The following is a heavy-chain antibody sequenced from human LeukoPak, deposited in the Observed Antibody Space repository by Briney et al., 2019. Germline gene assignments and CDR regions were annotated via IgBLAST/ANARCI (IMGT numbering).Heavy chain of an antibody. D-gene: IGHD6-13*01. CDR2: IKADGSAK. CDR1: GFSFSIYW. J-gene: IGHJ4*02. Sequence: GGSLRLSCAASGFSFSIYWMNWVRQAPGKGLEWVANIKADGSAKYYVDSVKGRFTISRDNAKNSLYLEMNSLRVDDTAVYYCARLTYIAAAGKTGYWGQGTLVTVSS. V-gene: IGHV3-7*01. CDR3: ARLTYIAAAGKTGY.